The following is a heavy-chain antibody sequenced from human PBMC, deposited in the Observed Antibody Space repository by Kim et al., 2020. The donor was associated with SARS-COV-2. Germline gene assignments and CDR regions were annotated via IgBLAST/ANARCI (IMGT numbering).Heavy chain of an antibody. CDR1: GFTFGDYA. V-gene: IGHV3-49*04. D-gene: IGHD2-15*01. J-gene: IGHJ3*02. Sequence: GGSLRLSCTASGFTFGDYAMSWVRQAPGKGLEWVGFIRSKAYGGTTEYAASVKGRFTISRDDSKSIAYLQMNSLKTEDTAVYYCTRVVVVAAQGGNDAFDIWGQGTMVTVSS. CDR3: TRVVVVAAQGGNDAFDI. CDR2: IRSKAYGGTT.